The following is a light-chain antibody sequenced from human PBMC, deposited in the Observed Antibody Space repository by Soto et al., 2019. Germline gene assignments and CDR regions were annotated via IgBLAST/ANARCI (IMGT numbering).Light chain of an antibody. V-gene: IGKV1-27*01. Sequence: DIQMTQSPSSLSASVGDRVTITCRASQGISNYLAWYQQKPGKVPKLLIYAASTLQSVVPSRFSGSGSGTDFTLNIRSLQPEDVASYYCQKYNSAPLTFGGGTTVEIK. CDR2: AAS. CDR1: QGISNY. CDR3: QKYNSAPLT. J-gene: IGKJ4*01.